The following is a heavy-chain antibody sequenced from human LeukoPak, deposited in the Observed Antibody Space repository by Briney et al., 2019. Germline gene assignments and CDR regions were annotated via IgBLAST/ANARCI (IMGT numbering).Heavy chain of an antibody. V-gene: IGHV4-30-4*01. CDR1: GGSISSGDYY. Sequence: SETLSLTCTVSGGSISSGDYYWSWIRQPPGKGLEWIGYIYYSGSTYYNPSLKSRVTISVDTSKNQFSLKLSSVTAADTAVYYCARHRRDGYNTARYYYGMDVWGQGTTVTVSS. J-gene: IGHJ6*02. D-gene: IGHD5-24*01. CDR3: ARHRRDGYNTARYYYGMDV. CDR2: IYYSGST.